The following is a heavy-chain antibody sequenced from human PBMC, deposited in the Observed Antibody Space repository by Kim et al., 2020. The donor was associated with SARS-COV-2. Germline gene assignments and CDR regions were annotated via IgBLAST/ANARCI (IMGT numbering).Heavy chain of an antibody. J-gene: IGHJ4*02. CDR1: GYTFTSYG. D-gene: IGHD3-22*01. CDR2: ISAYNGNT. CDR3: ARDEGVESGYADYYDSSGSVNY. V-gene: IGHV1-18*01. Sequence: ASVKVSCKASGYTFTSYGISWVRQAPGQGLEWMGWISAYNGNTNYAQKLQGRVTMTTDTSTSTAYMELRSLRSDDTAVYYCARDEGVESGYADYYDSSGSVNYWGQGTLVTVSS.